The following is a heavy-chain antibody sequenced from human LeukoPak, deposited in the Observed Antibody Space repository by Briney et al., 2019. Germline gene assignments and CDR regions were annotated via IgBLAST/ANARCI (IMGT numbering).Heavy chain of an antibody. CDR2: IKSKTDGGTT. V-gene: IGHV3-15*01. CDR1: GFTFSNAW. J-gene: IGHJ6*02. CDR3: TTPSTYCSGGSCYFDPYYYYYGMDV. D-gene: IGHD2-15*01. Sequence: PGGSLRLSCAASGFTFSNAWMSWVRQAPGKGLEWVGRIKSKTDGGTTDYAAPVKGRFTISRDDSKNTLYLQMNSLKTEDTAVYYCTTPSTYCSGGSCYFDPYYYYYGMDVWGQGTTVTVSS.